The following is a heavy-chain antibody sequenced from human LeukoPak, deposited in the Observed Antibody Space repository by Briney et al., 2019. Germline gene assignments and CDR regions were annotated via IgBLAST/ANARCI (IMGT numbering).Heavy chain of an antibody. CDR1: GFTVSSIH. CDR2: TYTGGNS. V-gene: IGHV3-53*01. Sequence: GGSLRLSCAASGFTVSSIHMVWVRQAPGKGLEWVSVTYTGGNSYYADSVKGRFIISRDISKNTLYLQMNSLRAEDSALYYCARGGRGSAAVVAPRSFDTWGQGTMVTVSS. CDR3: ARGGRGSAAVVAPRSFDT. D-gene: IGHD3-22*01. J-gene: IGHJ3*02.